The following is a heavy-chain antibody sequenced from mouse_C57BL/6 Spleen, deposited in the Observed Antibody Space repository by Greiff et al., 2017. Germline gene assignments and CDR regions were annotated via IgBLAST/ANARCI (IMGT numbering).Heavy chain of an antibody. J-gene: IGHJ3*01. CDR2: IHPNSGST. Sequence: QVQLQQPGAELVKPGASVKLSCKASGYTFTSYWMHWVKQRPGQGLEWIGMIHPNSGSTNYNEKFKSKATLTVDKSSSTAYMQLSSLTSEDSAVYYCAGRHYGYDGWFAYWGQGTLVTVSA. V-gene: IGHV1-64*01. D-gene: IGHD2-2*01. CDR3: AGRHYGYDGWFAY. CDR1: GYTFTSYW.